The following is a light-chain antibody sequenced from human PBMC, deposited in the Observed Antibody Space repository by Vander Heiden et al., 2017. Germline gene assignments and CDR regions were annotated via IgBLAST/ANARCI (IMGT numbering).Light chain of an antibody. Sequence: DIQMTQSPSFVSASVGDRVTITCRASQGISSWLAWYQEKPGKAPKLLIYGASSLQSGVPSRFSGSASVTDFTLTIRILQPEDFATYYCQQAHTFPWTFGQGTKVEIK. V-gene: IGKV1-12*01. CDR3: QQAHTFPWT. J-gene: IGKJ1*01. CDR2: GAS. CDR1: QGISSW.